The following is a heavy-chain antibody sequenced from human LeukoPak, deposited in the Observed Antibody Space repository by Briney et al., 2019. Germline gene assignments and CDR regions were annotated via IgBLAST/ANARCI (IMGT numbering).Heavy chain of an antibody. Sequence: PSETLSLTCTVSGGSISGYYWNWIRQPPGKGLEWVACIGGITNYSPSLKGRVTISVDTSKNQVSLTVTSVTAADTAMYYCARGGTTKVTPTDCWGRGTLVTVSS. J-gene: IGHJ4*02. CDR1: GGSISGYY. CDR2: IGGIT. CDR3: ARGGTTKVTPTDC. V-gene: IGHV4-4*08. D-gene: IGHD4-17*01.